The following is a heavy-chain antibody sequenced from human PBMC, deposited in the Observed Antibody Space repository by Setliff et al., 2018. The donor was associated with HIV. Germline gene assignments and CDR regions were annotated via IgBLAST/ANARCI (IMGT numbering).Heavy chain of an antibody. CDR3: GRNGCSGDSYFCDLDS. J-gene: IGHJ4*02. D-gene: IGHD2-21*02. CDR2: IKPASGDT. V-gene: IGHV1-3*01. Sequence: SVKVSCKASGYSFPNYAIHWVRLAHGQRLEWMGWIKPASGDTQYSQKFQGRVTITRDTSASKVYMEVSRLKSEDTAVYFCGRNGCSGDSYFCDLDSWGQGTLVTVSS. CDR1: GYSFPNYA.